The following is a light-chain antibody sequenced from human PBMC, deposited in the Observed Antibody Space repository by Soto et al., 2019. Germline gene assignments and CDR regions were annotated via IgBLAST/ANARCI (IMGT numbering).Light chain of an antibody. J-gene: IGLJ3*02. CDR3: DSYTSTTTPWV. CDR1: SSDVGGYNY. CDR2: DVS. V-gene: IGLV2-14*01. Sequence: QSVLTQPASGSGSPGQSITISFTGTSSDVGGYNYVSSYQQHPGKAPNLIIYDVSNRTSGVSDRFSGYKSGSTASLTISGLQAEDEAYYYCDSYTSTTTPWVFGGGTQLTVL.